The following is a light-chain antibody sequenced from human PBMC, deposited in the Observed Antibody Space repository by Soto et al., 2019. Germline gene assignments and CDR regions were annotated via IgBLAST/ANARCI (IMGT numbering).Light chain of an antibody. CDR2: EVT. CDR1: SSDVGAYNY. CDR3: SSYAGSNNLP. V-gene: IGLV2-8*01. Sequence: QSALTQPPSASGSPGQSVTISCTGSSSDVGAYNYVSWYQQHPGKAPKLMIYEVTKRPSGVPDRFSGSKSGNTASLTVSGLQAKDEADYYCSSYAGSNNLPFGGGTKLAVL. J-gene: IGLJ3*02.